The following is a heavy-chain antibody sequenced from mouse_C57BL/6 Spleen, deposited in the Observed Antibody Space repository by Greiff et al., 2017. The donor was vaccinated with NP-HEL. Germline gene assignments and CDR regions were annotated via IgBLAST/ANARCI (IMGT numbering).Heavy chain of an antibody. CDR2: IYPSDSET. D-gene: IGHD2-2*01. V-gene: IGHV1-61*01. CDR3: ARPGYYYAMDY. Sequence: QVQLKQPGAELVRPGSSVKLSCKASGYTFTSYWMDWVKQRPGQGLEWIGNIYPSDSETHYNQKFKDKATLTVDKSSSTAYMQLSSLTSEDSAVYYCARPGYYYAMDYWGQGTSVTVSS. J-gene: IGHJ4*01. CDR1: GYTFTSYW.